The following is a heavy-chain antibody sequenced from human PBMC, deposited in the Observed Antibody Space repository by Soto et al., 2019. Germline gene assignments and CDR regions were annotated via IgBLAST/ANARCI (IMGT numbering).Heavy chain of an antibody. D-gene: IGHD3-22*01. J-gene: IGHJ6*02. CDR1: GFSLSNNG. CDR2: ISYDGNNK. CDR3: AKGGSGNYLTYYYYYGMDV. V-gene: IGHV3-30*18. Sequence: GSLRLSCAASGFSLSNNGMHWVRQAPGKGLEWVAVISYDGNNKYYADSVKGRFTISRDNSKNTVYLEMNNLRAEDTAMYYCAKGGSGNYLTYYYYYGMDVWGQGTTVTVSS.